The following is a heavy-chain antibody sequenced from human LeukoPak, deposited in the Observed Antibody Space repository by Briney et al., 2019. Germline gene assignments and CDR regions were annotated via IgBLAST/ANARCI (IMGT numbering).Heavy chain of an antibody. CDR1: GFTFSSYA. CDR3: AKSRGAIVATTYYYYYYYMDV. V-gene: IGHV3-23*01. J-gene: IGHJ6*03. Sequence: GGSLRLSCAASGFTFSSYAMSWVRQAPGKGLEWVSAISGSGSTYYADSVKGRFTISRDNSKNTLYLQMNSLRAEDTAVYYCAKSRGAIVATTYYYYYYYMDVWGKGTTVTVSS. CDR2: ISGSGST. D-gene: IGHD5-12*01.